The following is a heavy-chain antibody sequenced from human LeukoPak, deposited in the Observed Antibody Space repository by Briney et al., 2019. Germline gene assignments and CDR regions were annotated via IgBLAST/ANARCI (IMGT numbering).Heavy chain of an antibody. CDR3: AREGPYCSSTSCYGGFDY. Sequence: ASVKVSCKASGYTFTNHYMHWVRQAPEPGLEWMGIINPSGGSTSYAQKFQGRVTMPRDTSTSTVYMELSSLRSEDTAMYYCAREGPYCSSTSCYGGFDYWGQGTLVTVSS. V-gene: IGHV1-46*01. CDR1: GYTFTNHY. D-gene: IGHD2-2*01. CDR2: INPSGGST. J-gene: IGHJ4*02.